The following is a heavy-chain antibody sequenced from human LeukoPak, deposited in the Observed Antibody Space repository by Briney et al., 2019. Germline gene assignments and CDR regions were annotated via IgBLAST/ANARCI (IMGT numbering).Heavy chain of an antibody. CDR2: IYTSGST. D-gene: IGHD6-6*01. CDR3: ARMPIGSGSSAIDY. J-gene: IGHJ4*02. Sequence: SETLSLTCTVSGGSISSGSYYWSWIRQPAGKGLEWIGRIYTSGSTNYNPSLKSRVTISVDTSKNQFSLKLSSVTAADTAVYYCARMPIGSGSSAIDYWGQGTLVTVSS. V-gene: IGHV4-61*02. CDR1: GGSISSGSYY.